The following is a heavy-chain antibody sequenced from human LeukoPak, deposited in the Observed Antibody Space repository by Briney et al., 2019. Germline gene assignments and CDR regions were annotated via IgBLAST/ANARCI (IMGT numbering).Heavy chain of an antibody. CDR1: GFTFSSYG. J-gene: IGHJ4*02. Sequence: PGRSLRLSCAASGFTFSSYGMHWVRQAPGKGLGWVAVIWYDGSNKYYADSVKGRFTISRDNSKNTLYLQMNSLRAEDTAVYYCAREHRVNCGGDCYSTSIGYYFDYWGQGTLVTVSS. D-gene: IGHD2-21*02. V-gene: IGHV3-33*01. CDR2: IWYDGSNK. CDR3: AREHRVNCGGDCYSTSIGYYFDY.